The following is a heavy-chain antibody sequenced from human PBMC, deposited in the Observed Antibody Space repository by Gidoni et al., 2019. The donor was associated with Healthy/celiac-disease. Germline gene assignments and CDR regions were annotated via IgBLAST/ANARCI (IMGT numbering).Heavy chain of an antibody. CDR1: GFTFSSYA. J-gene: IGHJ3*02. V-gene: IGHV3-23*01. Sequence: EVQLLESGGGLVQPGGSLRLSCAASGFTFSSYAMSWVRQAPGKGLEWVSAISGSGGSTYYADSVKGRFTISRDNSKNTLYLQMNSLRAEDTAVYYCAKDSVVVIELAYAFDIWGQGTMVTVSS. D-gene: IGHD3-22*01. CDR3: AKDSVVVIELAYAFDI. CDR2: ISGSGGST.